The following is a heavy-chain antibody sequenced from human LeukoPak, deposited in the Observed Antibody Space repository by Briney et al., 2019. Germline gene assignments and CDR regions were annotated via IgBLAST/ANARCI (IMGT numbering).Heavy chain of an antibody. CDR1: GFTFSSYA. V-gene: IGHV3-30-3*01. J-gene: IGHJ4*02. Sequence: GGSLRLSCAASGFTFSSYAMHWDRQAPGKGLEWVAVISYDGSNTYYADSVKGRFTISRDNSKSTLYLQMNSLRVEDTAVYYCARNPGVGSSWYRLHYWGQGTLVTVSS. CDR3: ARNPGVGSSWYRLHY. D-gene: IGHD6-13*01. CDR2: ISYDGSNT.